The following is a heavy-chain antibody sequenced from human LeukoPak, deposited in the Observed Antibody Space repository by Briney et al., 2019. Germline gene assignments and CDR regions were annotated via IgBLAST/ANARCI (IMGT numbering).Heavy chain of an antibody. CDR2: IYYSGST. CDR3: ARDVLYYYDSSGHPRAFDI. J-gene: IGHJ3*02. CDR1: GGSISSGGYY. V-gene: IGHV4-31*03. Sequence: SETLSLTCTVSGGSISSGGYYWSWIRQHPGKGLEWIGYIYYSGSTYYNPSLKSRVTISVDTSKNQFSPKLSSVTAADTAVYYCARDVLYYYDSSGHPRAFDIWGQGTMVTVSS. D-gene: IGHD3-22*01.